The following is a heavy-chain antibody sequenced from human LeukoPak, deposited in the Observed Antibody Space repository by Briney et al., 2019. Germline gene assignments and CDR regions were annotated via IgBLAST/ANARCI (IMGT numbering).Heavy chain of an antibody. V-gene: IGHV3-30-3*01. CDR3: ARDHGFVRGLDY. Sequence: GGSLRLSCAASGFTFSTYAMHWVRQAPGKGLEWVAVISYDGSNIYYADSVKGRFTISRDNSKNTLYLQMNSLRAEDTAVYYCARDHGFVRGLDYWGQGTLVTVSS. J-gene: IGHJ4*02. D-gene: IGHD3-3*01. CDR1: GFTFSTYA. CDR2: ISYDGSNI.